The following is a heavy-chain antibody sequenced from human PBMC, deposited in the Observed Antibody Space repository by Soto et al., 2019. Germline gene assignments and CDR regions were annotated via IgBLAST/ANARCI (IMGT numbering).Heavy chain of an antibody. CDR1: GFIFSTYT. CDR2: MSYDGSQK. D-gene: IGHD6-13*01. V-gene: IGHV3-30-3*01. J-gene: IGHJ4*01. Sequence: QVQLVESGGGVVQPGRSLRLSCAASGFIFSTYTMHWVRQAPGKGLEWLTVMSYDGSQKYYADSVKGRLTISRDNSKNTLYLQMTSLRAEDTAVYHCAIAKSSSWHNFDYWGHGTLVTVSS. CDR3: AIAKSSSWHNFDY.